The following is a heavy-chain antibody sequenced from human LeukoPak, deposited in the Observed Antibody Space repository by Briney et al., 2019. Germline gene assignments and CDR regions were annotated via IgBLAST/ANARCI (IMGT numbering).Heavy chain of an antibody. CDR3: ARAIAVAAFDD. J-gene: IGHJ4*02. V-gene: IGHV1-2*02. CDR2: INPNSGDT. D-gene: IGHD6-19*01. CDR1: GYTFTGYY. Sequence: ASVKVSCKASGYTFTGYYMHWVRQAPGQGLEWMGWINPNSGDTNYAQKFQGRVTMTRDTSISTAYMELSRLRSDDTAVYYCARAIAVAAFDDWGQGTLVTVSA.